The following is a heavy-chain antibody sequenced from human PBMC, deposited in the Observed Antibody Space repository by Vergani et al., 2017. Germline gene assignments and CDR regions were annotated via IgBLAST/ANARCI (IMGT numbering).Heavy chain of an antibody. D-gene: IGHD2/OR15-2a*01. Sequence: QVQLVQSGAEVKKPGSSVKVSCKASGGTFSSYAISWVRQAPGQGLEWMGGIIPIFGTANYAQKFQGRVTITADESTSTAYMELSSLRSEDTAVYYCARFPTPRQPPLFSCFDIWGQGTMVTVSS. CDR3: ARFPTPRQPPLFSCFDI. CDR2: IIPIFGTA. J-gene: IGHJ3*02. V-gene: IGHV1-69*01. CDR1: GGTFSSYA.